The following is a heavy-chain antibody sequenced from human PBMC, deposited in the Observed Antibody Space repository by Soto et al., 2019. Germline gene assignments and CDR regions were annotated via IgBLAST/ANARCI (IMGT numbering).Heavy chain of an antibody. CDR1: GGSIRGGDYY. CDR3: ARGLLGVVIIPYYYYGMDV. V-gene: IGHV4-30-4*01. D-gene: IGHD3-3*01. J-gene: IGHJ6*02. Sequence: ASETLSLTCAVSGGSIRGGDYYWTWIRQSPGKGLEWIGYIYSRGDTSYNPSVESRVTISVDTSKNQFSLKLSSVTAADTAVYYCARGLLGVVIIPYYYYGMDVWGQGTTVTVS. CDR2: IYSRGDT.